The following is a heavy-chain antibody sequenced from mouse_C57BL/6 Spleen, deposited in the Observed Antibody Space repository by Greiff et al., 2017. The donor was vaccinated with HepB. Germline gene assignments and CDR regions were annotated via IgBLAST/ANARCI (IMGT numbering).Heavy chain of an antibody. J-gene: IGHJ4*01. V-gene: IGHV1-18*01. Sequence: VQLKESGPELVKPGASVKIPCKASGYTFTDYNMDWVKQSHGKSLEWIGDINPNNGGTIYNQKFKGKATLTVDKSSSTAYMELRSLTSEDTAVYYCARGGRGKHYYAMDYWGQGTSVTVSS. CDR1: GYTFTDYN. D-gene: IGHD3-3*01. CDR3: ARGGRGKHYYAMDY. CDR2: INPNNGGT.